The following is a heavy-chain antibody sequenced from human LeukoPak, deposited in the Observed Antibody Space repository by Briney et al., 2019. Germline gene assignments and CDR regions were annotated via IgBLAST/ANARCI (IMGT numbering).Heavy chain of an antibody. V-gene: IGHV3-9*03. J-gene: IGHJ3*02. CDR2: ISWNSGSI. CDR3: AKGHQLELRHDAFDI. Sequence: PGGSLRLSCAASGFTFDDYAMHWVRQAPGKGLEWVSGISWNSGSIGYADSVKGRFTISRDNAKNSLYLQMNSLRAEDMALYYCAKGHQLELRHDAFDIWGQGTMVTVSS. CDR1: GFTFDDYA. D-gene: IGHD1-7*01.